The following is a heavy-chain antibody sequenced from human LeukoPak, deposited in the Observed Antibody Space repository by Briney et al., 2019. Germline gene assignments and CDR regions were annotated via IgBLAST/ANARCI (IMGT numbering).Heavy chain of an antibody. D-gene: IGHD3-22*01. J-gene: IGHJ4*02. CDR1: GFTFSSYG. Sequence: GGSLRLSCAASGFTFSSYGMSWVRQAPGKGLEWVSAISGSGGSTYYADSVKGRFTISRDNSKNTLYLQMNSLRAEDTAVYYCAKDLGDYYDSSGYLGGGHDYWGQGTLVTVSS. V-gene: IGHV3-23*01. CDR3: AKDLGDYYDSSGYLGGGHDY. CDR2: ISGSGGST.